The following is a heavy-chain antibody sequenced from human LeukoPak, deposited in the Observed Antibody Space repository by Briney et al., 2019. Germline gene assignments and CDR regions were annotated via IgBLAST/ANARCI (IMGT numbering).Heavy chain of an antibody. CDR2: IYYSGST. J-gene: IGHJ3*02. V-gene: IGHV4-39*07. CDR3: ARTGVHNAFDI. CDR1: GGSISSSSYY. Sequence: PSETLSLTCTVSGGSISSSSYYWGWIRQPPGKGLEWIGSIYYSGSTYYNPSLKSRVTISVDTSKNQFSLKLSSVTAADTAVYYCARTGVHNAFDIWGQGTMVTVSS. D-gene: IGHD1-14*01.